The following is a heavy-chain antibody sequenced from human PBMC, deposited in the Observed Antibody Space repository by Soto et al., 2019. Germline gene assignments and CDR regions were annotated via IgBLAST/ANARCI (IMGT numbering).Heavy chain of an antibody. J-gene: IGHJ4*02. CDR2: IIPMFGTA. Sequence: QVQLVQSGAEVKKPGSSVKVSCKASGDTFSSYAINWVRQAPGQGLEWMGGIIPMFGTANYAQKFKGRVTTPAGESTSTVDTERSRLRSEDTAVYYCARVGPAHYYDRSGYYSPLDYWGQGTLGTVSS. V-gene: IGHV1-69*01. CDR3: ARVGPAHYYDRSGYYSPLDY. D-gene: IGHD3-22*01. CDR1: GDTFSSYA.